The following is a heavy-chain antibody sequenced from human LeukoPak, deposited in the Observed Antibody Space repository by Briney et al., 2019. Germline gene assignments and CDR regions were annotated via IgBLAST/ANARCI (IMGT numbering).Heavy chain of an antibody. V-gene: IGHV4-38-2*02. CDR2: IYHSGST. Sequence: PSETLSLTCTVSGYSISSGYYWGWIRQPPGKGLEWIGSIYHSGSTYYNPSLKSRVTISVDTSKNQFSLKLSSVTAADTAVYYCARVIAAAGFYYYYMDVWGKGTTVTVSS. J-gene: IGHJ6*03. D-gene: IGHD6-13*01. CDR3: ARVIAAAGFYYYYMDV. CDR1: GYSISSGYY.